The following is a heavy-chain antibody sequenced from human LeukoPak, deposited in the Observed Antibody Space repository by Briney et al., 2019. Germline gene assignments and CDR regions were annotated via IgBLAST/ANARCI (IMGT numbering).Heavy chain of an antibody. CDR2: INPNSGGT. CDR1: GYTFTGYY. J-gene: IGHJ1*01. D-gene: IGHD2-15*01. V-gene: IGHV1-2*02. Sequence: GASVKVSCKASGYTFTGYYMHWVRQAPGQGLEWMGWINPNSGGTNYAQKFQGRDTMTRDTSISTAYMELSRLRSDDTAVYYCARDPALSSRNPAEYFQHWGQGTLVTVSS. CDR3: ARDPALSSRNPAEYFQH.